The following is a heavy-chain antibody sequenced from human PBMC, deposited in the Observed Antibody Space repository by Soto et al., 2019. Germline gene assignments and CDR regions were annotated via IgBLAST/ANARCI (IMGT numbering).Heavy chain of an antibody. CDR2: TRRTAYSYTT. V-gene: IGHV3-72*01. CDR3: ARDRSGRYGYDY. Sequence: EVQLVESGGGLVQPGESLRLSCAASGFTFSDHYMDWVHQAPGKGLELVGRTRRTAYSYTTEYVASVEGRFTISRDDSKNSLYLQMNSLKTEDTAVYYCARDRSGRYGYDYWGQGTLVTVSS. D-gene: IGHD5-18*01. J-gene: IGHJ4*02. CDR1: GFTFSDHY.